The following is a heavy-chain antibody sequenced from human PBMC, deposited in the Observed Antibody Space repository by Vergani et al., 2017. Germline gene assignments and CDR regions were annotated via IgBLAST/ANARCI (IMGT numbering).Heavy chain of an antibody. V-gene: IGHV4-30-2*01. CDR2: IYHSGST. CDR1: GGSISSGGYS. J-gene: IGHJ6*02. CDR3: ARGHRPDSSGWSGRYYYYYGMDV. D-gene: IGHD6-19*01. Sequence: QLQLQESGSGLVKPSQNLSLTCAVSGGSISSGGYSWSWIRQPPGKGLEWIGYIYHSGSTYYNPSLKSRVTISVDRSKNQFSLKLSSVTAADTAVYYCARGHRPDSSGWSGRYYYYYGMDVWGQGTTVTVSS.